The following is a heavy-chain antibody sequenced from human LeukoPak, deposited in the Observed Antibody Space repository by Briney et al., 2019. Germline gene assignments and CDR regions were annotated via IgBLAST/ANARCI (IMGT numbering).Heavy chain of an antibody. Sequence: GGSLRLSCAASGFTFSTYWMKWVRQAPGKGLEWVASIKEDGSDKYYVDSVKGRFSISRDNAKNSLYLQMNSLRTEDTAVYYCAKGGHYNFDYWGQGALVTVSS. J-gene: IGHJ4*02. CDR2: IKEDGSDK. CDR1: GFTFSTYW. V-gene: IGHV3-7*01. CDR3: AKGGHYNFDY. D-gene: IGHD4-11*01.